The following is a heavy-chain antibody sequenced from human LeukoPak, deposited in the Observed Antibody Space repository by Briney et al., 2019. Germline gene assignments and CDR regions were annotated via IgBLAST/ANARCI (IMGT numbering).Heavy chain of an antibody. Sequence: GGSLRLSCAASGFTFSDYWMHWVRQAPGKGLVWVARINTDGSTTNYADSVKGRFTISRDNAKNTLYLQMNSLRAEDTAVYYCARFDYADYLAFDYWGQGTLVTVSS. V-gene: IGHV3-74*01. CDR1: GFTFSDYW. D-gene: IGHD4-17*01. CDR3: ARFDYADYLAFDY. CDR2: INTDGSTT. J-gene: IGHJ4*02.